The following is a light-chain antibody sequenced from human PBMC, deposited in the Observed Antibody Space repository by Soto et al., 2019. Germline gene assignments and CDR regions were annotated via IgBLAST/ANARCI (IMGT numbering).Light chain of an antibody. V-gene: IGLV2-11*01. CDR1: SSDVGGYDF. CDR2: DVS. Sequence: QSALTQPRSVSGSLGQSVTISCTGSSSDVGGYDFVSWYQQHPGKAPKLMISDVSERPSGVPDRFSGSKSANTASLTISGLQAEDEADYYCCSYAGTYTLVFGGGTKVTVL. J-gene: IGLJ3*02. CDR3: CSYAGTYTLV.